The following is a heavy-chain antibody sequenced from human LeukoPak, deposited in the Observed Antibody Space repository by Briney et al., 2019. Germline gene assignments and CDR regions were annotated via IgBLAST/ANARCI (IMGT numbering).Heavy chain of an antibody. D-gene: IGHD6-13*01. CDR2: IYYSGST. J-gene: IGHJ4*02. Sequence: SETLSLTCTVSGGSISSYYWSWIRQPPGKGLEWIGYIYYSGSTNYNPSLKSRVTISVDTSKNQFSLKLSSVTAADTAVYYCARMVSSSWYDYFDYWGQGTLVTVSS. V-gene: IGHV4-59*01. CDR1: GGSISSYY. CDR3: ARMVSSSWYDYFDY.